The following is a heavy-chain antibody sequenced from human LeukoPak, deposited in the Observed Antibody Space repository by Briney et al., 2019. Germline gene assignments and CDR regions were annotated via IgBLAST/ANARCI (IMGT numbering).Heavy chain of an antibody. V-gene: IGHV3-21*01. J-gene: IGHJ3*02. Sequence: PGGSLRLSCAASGFTFSTYIMRWVRQAPGKGLEWVSSISSISSYIYYADSVKGRFTVSRDNAKNSLYLQMDSLRAEDTAVYYCARDPSGTYYPRVSGALDIWGQGTMVTVSS. CDR1: GFTFSTYI. D-gene: IGHD1-26*01. CDR2: ISSISSYI. CDR3: ARDPSGTYYPRVSGALDI.